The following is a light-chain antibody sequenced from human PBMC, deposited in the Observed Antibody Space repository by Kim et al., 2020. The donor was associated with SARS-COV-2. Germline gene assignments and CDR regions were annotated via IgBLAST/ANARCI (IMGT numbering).Light chain of an antibody. J-gene: IGKJ5*01. CDR1: HDISKY. Sequence: DIQMTQSPSSLSASVGDRVTITCQASHDISKYLNWFQQKPGKAPKLLIYDASNLETGVPSRFSGRGSGAHFTFTISSLQPEDIATYYCQQYDNLRMTFGQGTRLEIK. V-gene: IGKV1-33*01. CDR2: DAS. CDR3: QQYDNLRMT.